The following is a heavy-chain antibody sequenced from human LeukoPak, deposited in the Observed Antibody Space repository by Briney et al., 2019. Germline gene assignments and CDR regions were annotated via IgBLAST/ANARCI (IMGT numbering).Heavy chain of an antibody. J-gene: IGHJ3*02. Sequence: GGSLRLSCAASGFTVSSFNMSWVRQAPGKGLEWVSGIYSGGRTYYADSVKGRFIVSRDNAKNSLYLQMNSLRAEDTAVYYCARVATMVRVPLDALDIWGQGTMVSVSS. V-gene: IGHV3-66*01. D-gene: IGHD3-10*01. CDR2: IYSGGRT. CDR1: GFTVSSFN. CDR3: ARVATMVRVPLDALDI.